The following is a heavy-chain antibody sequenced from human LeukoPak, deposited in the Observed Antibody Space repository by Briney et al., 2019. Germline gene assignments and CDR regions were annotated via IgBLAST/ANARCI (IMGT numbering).Heavy chain of an antibody. CDR3: ARRKNNYGQDHFDY. Sequence: GESLKISCKGSGYIFTSYWIGWVREMPGKGLEWMGIIYSGDSDTIYSPSFQGQVTISAYKSLTPAYLHWSSLRASDTAMYYCARRKNNYGQDHFDYWGQGTLVTVSS. CDR1: GYIFTSYW. CDR2: IYSGDSDT. D-gene: IGHD5-18*01. J-gene: IGHJ4*02. V-gene: IGHV5-51*01.